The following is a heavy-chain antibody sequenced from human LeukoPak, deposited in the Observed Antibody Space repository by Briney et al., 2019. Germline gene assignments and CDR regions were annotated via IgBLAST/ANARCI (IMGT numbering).Heavy chain of an antibody. CDR2: IYYSGST. CDR1: GGSISSYY. D-gene: IGHD3-9*01. Sequence: SETLSLTCTVSGGSISSYYWSWIRQPPGKGLEWIGYIYYSGSTNYNPSLKSRVTISVGTSKNQFSLKLSSVTAADTAVYYCARTEVLDDILTGFRFWFDPWGQGTLVTVSS. CDR3: ARTEVLDDILTGFRFWFDP. J-gene: IGHJ5*02. V-gene: IGHV4-59*01.